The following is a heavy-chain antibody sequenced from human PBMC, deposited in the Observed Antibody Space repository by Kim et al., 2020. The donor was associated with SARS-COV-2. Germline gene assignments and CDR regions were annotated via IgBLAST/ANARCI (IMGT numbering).Heavy chain of an antibody. V-gene: IGHV3-23*01. D-gene: IGHD2-2*03. J-gene: IGHJ4*02. Sequence: GGSLRLSCTTSGFTFTGYAMSWVRQAPGKGLEWVSSIDGSDGTTYYVDSVKGRFTISIDNSKNTLYLQMSNLRADDTAVYYCMKGGWGWIWDHWGQGTLV. CDR1: GFTFTGYA. CDR2: IDGSDGTT. CDR3: MKGGWGWIWDH.